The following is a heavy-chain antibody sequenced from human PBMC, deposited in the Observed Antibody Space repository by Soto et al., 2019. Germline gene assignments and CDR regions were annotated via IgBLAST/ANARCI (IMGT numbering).Heavy chain of an antibody. V-gene: IGHV3-23*01. CDR1: GFTFINYA. CDR2: VSGGGDTT. J-gene: IGHJ2*01. Sequence: EVQLLESGGGLVQPGGSLRLSCEGSGFTFINYAMNWVRQAPGKGLEWVSAVSGGGDTTFYADSVKGRFTISRDNSKNTVRLQINSLGVDDTAVYYCARKVPGSTSLPIYWYFELWGRGTLVTVSS. CDR3: ARKVPGSTSLPIYWYFEL. D-gene: IGHD3-10*01.